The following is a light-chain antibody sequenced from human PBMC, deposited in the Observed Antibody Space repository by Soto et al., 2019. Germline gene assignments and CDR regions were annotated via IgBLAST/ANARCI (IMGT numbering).Light chain of an antibody. Sequence: DIQVTQSPPTLSASVGDRVTITCRASQTISTWMARYQQKPGKAPKLLVYDASTLQSGVASRFSGSGSGTEFTLTISSLQPDDFATYYCQHYNSYSEAFGQGTKVDIK. V-gene: IGKV1-5*01. J-gene: IGKJ1*01. CDR3: QHYNSYSEA. CDR2: DAS. CDR1: QTISTW.